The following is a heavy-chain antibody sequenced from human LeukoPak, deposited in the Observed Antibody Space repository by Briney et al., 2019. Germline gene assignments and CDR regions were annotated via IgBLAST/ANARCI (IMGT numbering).Heavy chain of an antibody. CDR3: AKDLYGSGRGPDY. CDR2: ILYDGGNK. J-gene: IGHJ4*02. Sequence: GGSLRLSCAAPGFIFSGYGMHWVRQAPGKGLEWVAVILYDGGNKYYADSVRGRFTISRDNSKNTLYLQMDSLKAEDTAVYYCAKDLYGSGRGPDYWGQGTLVTVSS. CDR1: GFIFSGYG. D-gene: IGHD3-10*01. V-gene: IGHV3-33*06.